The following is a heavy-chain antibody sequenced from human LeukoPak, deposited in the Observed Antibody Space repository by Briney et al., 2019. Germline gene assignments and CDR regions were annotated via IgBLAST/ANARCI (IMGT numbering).Heavy chain of an antibody. J-gene: IGHJ4*02. V-gene: IGHV1-2*02. Sequence: ASVTVSCTASGYAFIGYYMHWVRQAPGQGLEWMGWINPNSGDTNSAQKFQGRVTMTRDTSISKAYMELSRLKSDDTAVYYCARGSGYYYGSGSYYSFDYRGQGTLGTVS. CDR3: ARGSGYYYGSGSYYSFDY. CDR1: GYAFIGYY. CDR2: INPNSGDT. D-gene: IGHD3-10*01.